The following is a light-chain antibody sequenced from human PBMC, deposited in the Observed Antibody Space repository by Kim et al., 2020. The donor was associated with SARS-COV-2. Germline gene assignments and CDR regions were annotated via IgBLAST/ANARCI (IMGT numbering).Light chain of an antibody. Sequence: DIQMTQSPSSLTASVGDRVIISCRASQGISNDLAWYQQKPGQVPNLLIYGASTLQSGVPSRFSGSGSETDFTLTISSLQPEDVATYYCQKYNAAPLTFGGGTKLEIK. J-gene: IGKJ4*01. CDR3: QKYNAAPLT. CDR1: QGISND. V-gene: IGKV1-27*01. CDR2: GAS.